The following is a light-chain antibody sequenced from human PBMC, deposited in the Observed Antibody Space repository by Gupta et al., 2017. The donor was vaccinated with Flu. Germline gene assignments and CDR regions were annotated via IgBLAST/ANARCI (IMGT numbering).Light chain of an antibody. Sequence: QPVLTQPPSASGTPGQRVTISCSGGSSNIGRNTVNWYQQLPGTAPKLLIYSNYLRPSGVPDRFSGSKSGTSASLAISGIQSEDEADYYCAAWDDSLNVLLGGGTKLTVL. CDR1: SSNIGRNT. V-gene: IGLV1-44*01. CDR2: SNY. J-gene: IGLJ3*02. CDR3: AAWDDSLNVL.